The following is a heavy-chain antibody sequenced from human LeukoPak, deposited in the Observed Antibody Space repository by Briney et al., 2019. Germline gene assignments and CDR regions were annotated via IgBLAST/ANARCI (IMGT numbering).Heavy chain of an antibody. J-gene: IGHJ4*02. CDR1: GYTFTSYG. D-gene: IGHD5-12*01. CDR3: AREEARGYSGYDPGNDY. V-gene: IGHV1-18*01. Sequence: ASVKVSCKASGYTFTSYGISWVRRAPGQGLEWMGWISAYNGNTNYAQKLQGRVTMTTDTSTSTAYMELRSLRSDDTAVYYCAREEARGYSGYDPGNDYWGQGTLATVSS. CDR2: ISAYNGNT.